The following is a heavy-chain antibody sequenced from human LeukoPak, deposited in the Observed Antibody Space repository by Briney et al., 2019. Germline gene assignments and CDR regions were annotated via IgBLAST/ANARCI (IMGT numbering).Heavy chain of an antibody. D-gene: IGHD2-2*01. J-gene: IGHJ6*03. CDR1: GGTFSSYA. Sequence: EASVKVSCKASGGTFSSYAISWVRQAPGQGLEWMGGIIPIFGTANYAQKFQGRVTITTDESTSTAYMELSSLRFEDTAVYYCARDSGLQVVPAAGGDYYYYYMDVWGKGTTVTVSS. CDR3: ARDSGLQVVPAAGGDYYYYYMDV. V-gene: IGHV1-69*05. CDR2: IIPIFGTA.